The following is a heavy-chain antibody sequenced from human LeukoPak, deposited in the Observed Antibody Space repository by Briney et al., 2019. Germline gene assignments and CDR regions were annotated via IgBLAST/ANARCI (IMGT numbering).Heavy chain of an antibody. D-gene: IGHD5/OR15-5a*01. J-gene: IGHJ6*02. CDR1: GFTFSSYW. CDR3: AREVRLSTPYSMNV. CDR2: IKQDGYER. V-gene: IGHV3-7*03. Sequence: PGGSLRLSCAASGFTFSSYWMTWVRQAPGKGLEWVANIKQDGYERYYVDSVKGRFTISRDNAKNSLYLQMNSLRAEDTAVYYCAREVRLSTPYSMNVWGQGTTVTVSS.